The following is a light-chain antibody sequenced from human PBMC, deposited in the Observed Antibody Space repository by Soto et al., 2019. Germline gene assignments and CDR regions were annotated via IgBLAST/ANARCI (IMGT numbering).Light chain of an antibody. CDR1: SSDIGNYNY. CDR2: DVS. J-gene: IGLJ1*01. V-gene: IGLV2-11*01. CDR3: CSSAGSFIFV. Sequence: QSALTQPRSVSGSPGQSVTISCTGTSSDIGNYNYVSWYQQYPGKAPKLIIYDVSKRPSGIPDRFFGSKFGNTASLTISGLQAEDEPDYYCCSSAGSFIFVFGTGTKVTVL.